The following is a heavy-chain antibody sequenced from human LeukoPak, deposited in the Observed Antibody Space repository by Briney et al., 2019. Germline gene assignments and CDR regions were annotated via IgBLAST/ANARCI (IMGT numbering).Heavy chain of an antibody. V-gene: IGHV3-66*01. D-gene: IGHD6-19*01. CDR2: IYSGGST. Sequence: GGSLRLSCAAPGITVSRTYMSWGRQAPGKGLEWVSVIYSGGSTNYADSGKGRFNISRDNSKNTVDLQMNSLRGGDTAVYYCATDQRGSGWFDPWGQGTLVTVSS. CDR1: GITVSRTY. CDR3: ATDQRGSGWFDP. J-gene: IGHJ5*02.